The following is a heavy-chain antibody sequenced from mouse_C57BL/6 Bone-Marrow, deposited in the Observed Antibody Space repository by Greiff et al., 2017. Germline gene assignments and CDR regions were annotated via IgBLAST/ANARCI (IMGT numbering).Heavy chain of an antibody. Sequence: EVHLVESGGGLVKPGGSLKLSCAASGFTFSSYAMSWVRQTPEKRLEWVATISDGGSYTYYPDNVKGRFTISRDNAKNNLYLQLSHLKSEDTAMYYCARENWDFAYWGQGTRVTVSA. CDR1: GFTFSSYA. J-gene: IGHJ3*01. D-gene: IGHD4-1*01. CDR3: ARENWDFAY. CDR2: ISDGGSYT. V-gene: IGHV5-4*01.